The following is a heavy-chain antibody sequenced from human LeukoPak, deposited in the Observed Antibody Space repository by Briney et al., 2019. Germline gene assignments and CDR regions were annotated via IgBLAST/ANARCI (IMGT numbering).Heavy chain of an antibody. D-gene: IGHD2-8*01. CDR1: GDSISSHY. J-gene: IGHJ4*02. CDR3: AREYCTTTCYFDY. Sequence: SETLTLTCTVSGDSISSHYWSWIRQSPGKGLEWIGYVHYSGGATYNPSLKSRVTISVTTSKTQFSLKLSSVTVADTAVYHCAREYCTTTCYFDYWGQGMLVTVSS. CDR2: VHYSGGA. V-gene: IGHV4-59*11.